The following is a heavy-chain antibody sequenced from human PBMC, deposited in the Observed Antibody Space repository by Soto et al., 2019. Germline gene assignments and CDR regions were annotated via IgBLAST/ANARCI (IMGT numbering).Heavy chain of an antibody. Sequence: GSLRLSCAASGFTFSNAWMSWVRQAPGKGLEWVGRIKSKTDGGTTDYAAPVKGRFTISRDDSKNTLYLQMNSLKTEDTAVYYCTTGRITMIVVVIDAFDIWGQGTMVTVSS. CDR1: GFTFSNAW. D-gene: IGHD3-22*01. CDR2: IKSKTDGGTT. J-gene: IGHJ3*02. V-gene: IGHV3-15*01. CDR3: TTGRITMIVVVIDAFDI.